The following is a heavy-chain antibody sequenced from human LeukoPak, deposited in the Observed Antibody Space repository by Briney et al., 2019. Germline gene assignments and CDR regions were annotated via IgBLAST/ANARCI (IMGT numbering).Heavy chain of an antibody. CDR2: IITYNGNT. D-gene: IGHD5-18*01. CDR3: ARVSPGYSNGNFDY. V-gene: IGHV1-18*01. J-gene: IGHJ4*02. CDR1: GYTFTNYG. Sequence: ASVKVSCKASGYTFTNYGINWLRQAPGQGLEWMGWIITYNGNTNYEQKLQGRVTMTTDTSTSTAYMQLRSLRSDDTAVYYCARVSPGYSNGNFDYWGQGTLVTVSS.